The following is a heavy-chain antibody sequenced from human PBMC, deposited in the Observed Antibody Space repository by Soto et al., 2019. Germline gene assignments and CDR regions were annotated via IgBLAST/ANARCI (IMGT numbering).Heavy chain of an antibody. J-gene: IGHJ6*02. CDR1: GGSISSGGYY. V-gene: IGHV4-31*03. Sequence: SETLSLTCTVSGGSISSGGYYWSWIRQRPGKGLEWIGYIYYSGSTYYNPSLKSRVTISVDTSKNQFSLKLSSVTAADTAVYYCARGGLVVVAATRDYYGMDVWGQGT. CDR3: ARGGLVVVAATRDYYGMDV. CDR2: IYYSGST. D-gene: IGHD2-15*01.